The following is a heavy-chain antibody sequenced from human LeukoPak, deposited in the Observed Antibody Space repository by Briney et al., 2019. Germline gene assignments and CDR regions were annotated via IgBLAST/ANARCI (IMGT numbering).Heavy chain of an antibody. CDR1: GFTFSSYA. CDR2: ISGSGGST. Sequence: GGSLRLSCAASGFTFSSYAMSWVRQAPGKRLEWVSAISGSGGSTYYADSVKGRFTISRDNSKNTLYLQMNSLRAEETAVYYCAQSGSPVAGFDYWGQGTLVTVSS. V-gene: IGHV3-23*01. J-gene: IGHJ4*02. CDR3: AQSGSPVAGFDY. D-gene: IGHD6-19*01.